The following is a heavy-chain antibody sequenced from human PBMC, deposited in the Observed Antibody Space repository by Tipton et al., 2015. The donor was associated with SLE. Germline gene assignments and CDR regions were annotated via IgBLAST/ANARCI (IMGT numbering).Heavy chain of an antibody. CDR3: ARMRGGYNAHH. D-gene: IGHD5-24*01. CDR2: IYYSGTT. J-gene: IGHJ5*02. Sequence: TLSLTCTVSFGSISRYYWSWIRQPPGKGLEWIGYIYYSGTTDYNPSLKSRVTMSVDTSKNQFSLKVKSVTTADTAVYYCARMRGGYNAHHWGQGILVTVSS. CDR1: FGSISRYY. V-gene: IGHV4-59*01.